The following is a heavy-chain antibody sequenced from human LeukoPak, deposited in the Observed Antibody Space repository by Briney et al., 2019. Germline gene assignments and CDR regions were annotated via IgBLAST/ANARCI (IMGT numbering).Heavy chain of an antibody. CDR1: GGSISYYY. V-gene: IGHV4-59*01. D-gene: IGHD6-13*01. J-gene: IGHJ5*02. CDR2: IYYSGST. Sequence: KPSETLSLTCTVSGGSISYYYWSWIRQPPGKGLELIGYIYYSGSTNYNPSLKSRVTVSVDTSKNQFSLKLTSVTAADTAVYYCARIIAVAAAPGWFDPWGQGALVTVSS. CDR3: ARIIAVAAAPGWFDP.